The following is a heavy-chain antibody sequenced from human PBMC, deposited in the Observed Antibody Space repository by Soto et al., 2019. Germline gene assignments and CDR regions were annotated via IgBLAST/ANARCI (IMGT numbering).Heavy chain of an antibody. J-gene: IGHJ2*01. Sequence: EVQLLESGGGLVQPGGSLRLSCAASGFTFSSYAMTWVRQAPGKGLEWVSAISASGGSTYYADSVKGRFTISRDNSKNTLYLQMNSLRAEDTAVYYCAKDGGSSGENWYFDLWGRGTLVTVSS. V-gene: IGHV3-23*01. CDR3: AKDGGSSGENWYFDL. CDR2: ISASGGST. D-gene: IGHD6-13*01. CDR1: GFTFSSYA.